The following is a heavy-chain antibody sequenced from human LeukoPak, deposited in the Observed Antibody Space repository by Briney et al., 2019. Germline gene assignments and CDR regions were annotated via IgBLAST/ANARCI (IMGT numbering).Heavy chain of an antibody. J-gene: IGHJ6*02. CDR1: GFTFDDYA. CDR2: ISWNSGSI. D-gene: IGHD3-10*01. CDR3: AKALPRGGSGTKGYYYYGMDV. V-gene: IGHV3-9*01. Sequence: PGRSLRLSCAASGFTFDDYAMHWVRQAPGKGLEWVSGISWNSGSIGYADSVKGRFTISRDNAKNSLYLQMNSLRAEDTALYYCAKALPRGGSGTKGYYYYGMDVWGQGTTVTVSS.